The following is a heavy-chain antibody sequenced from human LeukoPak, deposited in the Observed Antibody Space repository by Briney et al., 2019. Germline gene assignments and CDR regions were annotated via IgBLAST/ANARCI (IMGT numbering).Heavy chain of an antibody. J-gene: IGHJ5*02. CDR2: ISAYNGNT. Sequence: ASVKVSCKASGYTFTSYGISWVRQAPGQGLEWMGWISAYNGNTNYAQKLQGRVTMTTDTSTSTAYMELRSLRSDDTAVYYCARDVITDEPSPPPTTVTTTAWGQGTLVTVSS. CDR1: GYTFTSYG. V-gene: IGHV1-18*01. D-gene: IGHD4-17*01. CDR3: ARDVITDEPSPPPTTVTTTA.